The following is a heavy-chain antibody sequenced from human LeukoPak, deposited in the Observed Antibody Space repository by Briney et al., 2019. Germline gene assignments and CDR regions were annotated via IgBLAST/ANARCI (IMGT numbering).Heavy chain of an antibody. CDR3: ARGGLRGQQLVNFDY. V-gene: IGHV4-34*01. CDR2: INHSGST. D-gene: IGHD6-13*01. J-gene: IGHJ4*02. Sequence: SETLSLTCAVYGGSFSGYYWSWIRQPPGKGLEWIGEINHSGSTNYNPSLKSRVTISVDTSKNQFPLKLSSVTAADTAVYYCARGGLRGQQLVNFDYWGQGTLVTVSS. CDR1: GGSFSGYY.